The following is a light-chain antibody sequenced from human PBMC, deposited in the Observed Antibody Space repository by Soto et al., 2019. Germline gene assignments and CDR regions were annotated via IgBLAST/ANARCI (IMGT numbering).Light chain of an antibody. Sequence: QSVLTQPPSVAGSPGQSVTSACTGGSANIGAGYDVHWYQQLPGTAPKLLIYGNSNRPSGVPDRFSGSKSGTSASLAITGLQAEDEADYYCQSYDSSLSGYVFGTGTKVTVL. CDR1: SANIGAGYD. V-gene: IGLV1-40*01. CDR2: GNS. CDR3: QSYDSSLSGYV. J-gene: IGLJ1*01.